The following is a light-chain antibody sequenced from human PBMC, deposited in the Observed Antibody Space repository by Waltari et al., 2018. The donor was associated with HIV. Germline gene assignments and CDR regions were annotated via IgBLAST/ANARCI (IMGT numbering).Light chain of an antibody. Sequence: QLVLTQSAPAPSSLVASANLTCTLSSGYTAYAIAWHQQQAEKCPRYLMRLNSNGSYSSGDGVPDLFAGSICDAEPYLTIASLQYEDEADYYCQTWDKGIRLFGGGTKLTVL. CDR3: QTWDKGIRL. V-gene: IGLV4-69*02. CDR2: LNSNGSY. J-gene: IGLJ3*02. CDR1: SGYTAYA.